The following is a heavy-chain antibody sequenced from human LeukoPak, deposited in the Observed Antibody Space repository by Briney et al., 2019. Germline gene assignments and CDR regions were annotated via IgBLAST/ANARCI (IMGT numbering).Heavy chain of an antibody. V-gene: IGHV3-23*01. CDR3: AKGYCSSPSCPGDY. CDR2: ISNSGGST. J-gene: IGHJ4*02. Sequence: PGGSLRLSCAASGFTFSSYPMSWVRQAPGKGLEWVSVISNSGGSTYYADSVKGRFAISRDNSRNTLYLQMSSLRGEGTAVYYCAKGYCSSPSCPGDYWGQGTLVTVSS. D-gene: IGHD2-2*01. CDR1: GFTFSSYP.